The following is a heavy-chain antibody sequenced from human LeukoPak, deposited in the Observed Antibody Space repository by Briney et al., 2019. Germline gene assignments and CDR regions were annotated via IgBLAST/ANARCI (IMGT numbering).Heavy chain of an antibody. CDR3: AGGRGSYGLWDT. Sequence: GGSLRLSCAASGITFSNYWIHWVRQAPGKGLVWVSRIKPEGSSTNYADSVKGRFTISRDNAKNTVFLQMNSLRAEDTAVYYCAGGRGSYGLWDTWGQGTLVSVSS. CDR1: GITFSNYW. D-gene: IGHD3-16*01. J-gene: IGHJ5*02. V-gene: IGHV3-74*01. CDR2: IKPEGSST.